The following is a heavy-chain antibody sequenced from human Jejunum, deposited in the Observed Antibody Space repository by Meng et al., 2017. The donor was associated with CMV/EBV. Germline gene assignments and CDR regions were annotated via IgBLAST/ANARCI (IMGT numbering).Heavy chain of an antibody. Sequence: QLAVAELGPGVGNPSGTLSLPFTVSGDVTSCYHWTWIRQPAGKGLEWIGRIYSSGSTNYNPSLKSRVTMSVDTSKTQFSLRLSSVTAADTAVYYCVREGAVTDCSTDRCYNIDYLQFWGQGTLVTVSS. D-gene: IGHD2-2*01. CDR1: GDVTSCYH. J-gene: IGHJ1*01. V-gene: IGHV4-4*07. CDR3: VREGAVTDCSTDRCYNIDYLQF. CDR2: IYSSGST.